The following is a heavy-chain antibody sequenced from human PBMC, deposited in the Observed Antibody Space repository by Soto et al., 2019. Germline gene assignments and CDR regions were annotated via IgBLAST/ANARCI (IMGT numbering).Heavy chain of an antibody. V-gene: IGHV7-4-1*01. CDR1: GYNFNIHS. J-gene: IGHJ4*02. Sequence: QVQLVQSGSESMQPGASVKVSCKGSGYNFNIHSINWLRQAPGQGLEWMGWINPNTGNPTYEQAFTGRYVFPVDTSVSTVYLQFFSLKADASAVYYWARDRASGSFDHMGQGTLVTVPS. D-gene: IGHD1-26*01. CDR3: ARDRASGSFDH. CDR2: INPNTGNP.